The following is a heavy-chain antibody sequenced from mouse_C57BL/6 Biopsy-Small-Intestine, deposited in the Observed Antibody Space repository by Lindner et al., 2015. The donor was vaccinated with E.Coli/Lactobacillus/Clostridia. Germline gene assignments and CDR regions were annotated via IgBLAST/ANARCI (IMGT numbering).Heavy chain of an antibody. J-gene: IGHJ4*01. V-gene: IGHV1-39*01. Sequence: QSNGKSLEWIGVIDPNSGTTSYNQKFKGKATLTVDQSSNTAYLQLNSLTSEDSAVYYCARRENYAMDYWGQGTSVTVSS. CDR3: ARRENYAMDY. CDR2: IDPNSGTT.